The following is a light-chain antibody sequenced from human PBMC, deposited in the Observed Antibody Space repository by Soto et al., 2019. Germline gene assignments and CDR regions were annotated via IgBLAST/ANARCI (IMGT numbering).Light chain of an antibody. CDR2: EVS. CDR1: SSDVGAYKY. J-gene: IGLJ7*01. CDR3: TSYVGSNIWV. V-gene: IGLV2-8*01. Sequence: QSALTQPPSASGSPGQSVTISCTGTSSDVGAYKYVSWYQHYPGKAPKLMIYEVSKRPSGVPDRCSGSKSGNTASLTVSGLQAEDEADYYCTSYVGSNIWVFGGGTQLTVL.